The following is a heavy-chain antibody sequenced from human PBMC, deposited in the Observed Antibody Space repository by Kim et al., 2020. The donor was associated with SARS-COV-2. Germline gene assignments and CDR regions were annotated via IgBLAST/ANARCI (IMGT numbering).Heavy chain of an antibody. CDR2: IKQDGSEK. Sequence: GGSLRLSCAASGFTFSAYWMSWVRQAPGKGLEWVANIKQDGSEKYYVGSLKGRFTISRDNAKNSVYPQMDGLRVEDTALYYCARSPFKTFDYWDQGTPVT. CDR3: ARSPFKTFDY. J-gene: IGHJ4*02. V-gene: IGHV3-7*01. CDR1: GFTFSAYW.